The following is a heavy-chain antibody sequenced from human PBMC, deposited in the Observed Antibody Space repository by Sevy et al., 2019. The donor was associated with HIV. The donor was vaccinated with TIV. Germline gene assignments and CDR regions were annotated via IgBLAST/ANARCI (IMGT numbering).Heavy chain of an antibody. CDR1: GFSFSGYG. CDR3: AREGIAVAGMGYYFDF. Sequence: GGSLRLSCAASGFSFSGYGMHWVRQAPGKGLEWVAVIWYDGTNKEYKDSVKGRYTISRDNSKNTLYLQMNSLRAEDTAVYYCAREGIAVAGMGYYFDFWGQGTLVTVSS. V-gene: IGHV3-33*01. D-gene: IGHD6-19*01. CDR2: IWYDGTNK. J-gene: IGHJ4*02.